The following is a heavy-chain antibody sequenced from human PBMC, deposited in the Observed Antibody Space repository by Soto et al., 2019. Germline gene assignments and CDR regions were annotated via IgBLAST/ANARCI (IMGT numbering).Heavy chain of an antibody. CDR1: GFTVSSNY. Sequence: GGSLRLSCAASGFTVSSNYMSWVRQAPGKGLEWVSVIYSGGSTYYADSVKGRFTISRDNSKNTLYLQMNSLRAEDTAVYYCASDVTYSNYDVSITISRRRRYWGQGTLVTVSS. CDR3: ASDVTYSNYDVSITISRRRRY. D-gene: IGHD4-4*01. CDR2: IYSGGST. V-gene: IGHV3-66*01. J-gene: IGHJ4*02.